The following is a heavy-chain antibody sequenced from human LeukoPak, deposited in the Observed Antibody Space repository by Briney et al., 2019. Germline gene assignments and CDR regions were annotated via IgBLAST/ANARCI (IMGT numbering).Heavy chain of an antibody. V-gene: IGHV3-30-3*01. D-gene: IGHD6-13*01. Sequence: GRSLRLSCAASGFTFSSYAMHWVRQAPGKGLEWVAVISYDGSNKYYADSVKGRFTISRDNSKNTLYLQMNSLRAEDTAVYYCARGTYSSSLDYWGQGTLVTVSS. J-gene: IGHJ4*02. CDR3: ARGTYSSSLDY. CDR2: ISYDGSNK. CDR1: GFTFSSYA.